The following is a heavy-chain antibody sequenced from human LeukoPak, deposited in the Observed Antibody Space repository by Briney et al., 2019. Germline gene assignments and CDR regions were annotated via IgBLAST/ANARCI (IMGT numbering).Heavy chain of an antibody. CDR1: GGSISSGGYY. CDR2: IYHSGST. J-gene: IGHJ4*02. V-gene: IGHV4-30-2*01. Sequence: SETLSLTCTVSGGSISSGGYYWSWIRQPPGKGLEWIGYIYHSGSTYYNPSLKSRATISVYRSKNQFYLKLSSVTAADTAVYYCATNKGNYYDSSGYYYEDSFDYWAREPWSPSPQ. D-gene: IGHD3-22*01. CDR3: ATNKGNYYDSSGYYYEDSFDY.